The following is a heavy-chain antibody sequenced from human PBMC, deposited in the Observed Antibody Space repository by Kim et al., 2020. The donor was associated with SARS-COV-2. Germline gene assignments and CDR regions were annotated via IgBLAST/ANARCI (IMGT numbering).Heavy chain of an antibody. Sequence: GGSLRLSCAASGFTFSSYAMSWVRQAPGKGLEWVSAISGSGGSTYYADSVKGRFTISRDNSKNTLYLQMNSLRAEDTAVYYCAKDESRYYGSGSYNYYYGMDDWGQGTTVTVSS. J-gene: IGHJ6*02. D-gene: IGHD3-10*01. CDR2: ISGSGGST. V-gene: IGHV3-23*01. CDR1: GFTFSSYA. CDR3: AKDESRYYGSGSYNYYYGMDD.